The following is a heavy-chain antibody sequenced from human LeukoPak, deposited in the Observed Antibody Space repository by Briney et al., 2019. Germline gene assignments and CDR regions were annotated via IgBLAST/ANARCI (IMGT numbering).Heavy chain of an antibody. Sequence: ASVKVSCKASGGTFSRYAISWVRQAPGQGLEWMGRIIPMLGIASYAQKFQGRVTITADKSTSTAYMELSSLRSEDTAVYYCARGSAHYYDSSGTYWGQGTLVTVSS. J-gene: IGHJ4*02. CDR3: ARGSAHYYDSSGTY. D-gene: IGHD3-22*01. CDR1: GGTFSRYA. CDR2: IIPMLGIA. V-gene: IGHV1-69*04.